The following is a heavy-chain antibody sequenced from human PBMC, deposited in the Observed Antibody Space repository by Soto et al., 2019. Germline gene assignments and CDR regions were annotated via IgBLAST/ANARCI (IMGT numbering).Heavy chain of an antibody. Sequence: GSLRLSCAASGFTFSSYDMHWVRQATGKGLEWVSAIGTAGDTYYPGSVKGRFTISRENAKNSLYLQMNSLRAEDTAVYYCAREGAAAHGMDVWGQGTTVTVSS. J-gene: IGHJ6*02. CDR1: GFTFSSYD. V-gene: IGHV3-13*01. CDR2: IGTAGDT. CDR3: AREGAAAHGMDV. D-gene: IGHD1-26*01.